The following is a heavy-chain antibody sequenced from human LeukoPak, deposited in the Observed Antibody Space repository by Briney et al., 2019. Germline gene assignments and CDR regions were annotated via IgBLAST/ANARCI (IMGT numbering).Heavy chain of an antibody. J-gene: IGHJ4*02. CDR1: GFTFSSYS. D-gene: IGHD6-19*01. V-gene: IGHV3-21*01. Sequence: GGSLRLSCAASGFTFSSYSMNWVRQAPGKGLEWVSSISSSSSYIYYADSVKGRFTTSRDNAKNSLYLQMNSLRAEDTAVYYCARDVWDSSGWGTFDYWGQGTLVTVSS. CDR2: ISSSSSYI. CDR3: ARDVWDSSGWGTFDY.